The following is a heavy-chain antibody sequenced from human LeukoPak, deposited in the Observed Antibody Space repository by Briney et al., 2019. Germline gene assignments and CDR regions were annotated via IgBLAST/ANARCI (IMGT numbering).Heavy chain of an antibody. CDR1: GFTFSNAW. Sequence: GGSLRLSCAASGFTFSNAWMSWVRQAPGKGLEWVGRIKSKTDGGTTDYAAPVKGRFTISRDDSKNTLYLQMNSLKTEDTAVYYCTTITYYDFWSGYSTYYFDYWGQGTLVTVSS. D-gene: IGHD3-3*01. CDR2: IKSKTDGGTT. J-gene: IGHJ4*02. V-gene: IGHV3-15*01. CDR3: TTITYYDFWSGYSTYYFDY.